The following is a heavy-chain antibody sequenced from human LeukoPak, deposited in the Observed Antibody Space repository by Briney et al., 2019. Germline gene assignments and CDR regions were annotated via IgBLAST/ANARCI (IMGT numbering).Heavy chain of an antibody. V-gene: IGHV1-69*13. CDR2: IIPIFGTA. J-gene: IGHJ3*02. Sequence: VASVKVSCKASGGTFSSYAISWVRQAPGQGLEWMGGIIPIFGTANYAQKFQGRVTITADESTSTAYMELSSLRSEDTAVYYCATAGCGGDCSRAAFDIWGQGTMVTVSS. D-gene: IGHD2-21*02. CDR3: ATAGCGGDCSRAAFDI. CDR1: GGTFSSYA.